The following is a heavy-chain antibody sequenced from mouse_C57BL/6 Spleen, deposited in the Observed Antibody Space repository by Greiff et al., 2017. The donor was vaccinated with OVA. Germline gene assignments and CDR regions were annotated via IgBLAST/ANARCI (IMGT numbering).Heavy chain of an antibody. D-gene: IGHD3-2*02. V-gene: IGHV1-50*01. CDR2: IDPSDSYT. CDR3: ASYSSGYAMDY. J-gene: IGHJ4*01. CDR1: GYTFTSYW. Sequence: QVQLQQPGAELVKPGASVKLSCKASGYTFTSYWMQWVKQRPGQGLEWIGEIDPSDSYTNYNQKFKGKATLTVDTSSSTAYMQLSSLTSEDSAVYYCASYSSGYAMDYWGQGTSVTVSS.